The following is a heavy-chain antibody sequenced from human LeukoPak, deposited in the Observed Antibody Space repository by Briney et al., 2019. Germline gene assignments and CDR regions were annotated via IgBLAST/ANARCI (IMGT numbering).Heavy chain of an antibody. CDR1: GGSISSSLYY. V-gene: IGHV4-39*02. CDR2: IYYGGST. CDR3: AIFATYGSGTYYRQHADY. J-gene: IGHJ4*02. Sequence: KPSETLPLTCTVAGGSISSSLYYWGWIRQPPGKGLEWIGNIYYGGSTYYNPSLKSRVTMSVDTSKNHFSLRLSSVTAADTAVYFCAIFATYGSGTYYRQHADYWGQGTLVTVSS. D-gene: IGHD3-10*01.